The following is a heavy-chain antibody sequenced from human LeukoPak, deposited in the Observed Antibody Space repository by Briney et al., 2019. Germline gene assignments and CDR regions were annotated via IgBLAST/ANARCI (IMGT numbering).Heavy chain of an antibody. CDR3: ATDGGKHNFDY. CDR1: GFRFSDYY. Sequence: ASVKVSCKASGFRFSDYYLHWARQAPGQGLEWMGRIILNDGRTKYAQRFEGRVSMTRDTSTSTAYMELIMQTSDDTAVYYCATDGGKHNFDYWGQGTLVTVSS. V-gene: IGHV1-2*06. D-gene: IGHD1-26*01. CDR2: IILNDGRT. J-gene: IGHJ4*02.